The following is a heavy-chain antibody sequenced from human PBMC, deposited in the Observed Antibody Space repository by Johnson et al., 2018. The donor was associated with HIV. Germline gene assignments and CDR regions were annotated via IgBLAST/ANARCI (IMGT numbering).Heavy chain of an antibody. CDR3: ARAGYSNYDRAFDI. CDR2: ISGSGGST. J-gene: IGHJ3*02. CDR1: GFTFSSYA. Sequence: VQLVESGGGVVQPGRSLRLSCAASGFTFSSYAMSWVRQAPGKGLEWVSAISGSGGSTYYADSVKGRFTISRDNSKNTLYLQMNSLRAEDTALYYCARAGYSNYDRAFDIWGQGTMVTVSS. V-gene: IGHV3-23*04. D-gene: IGHD4-11*01.